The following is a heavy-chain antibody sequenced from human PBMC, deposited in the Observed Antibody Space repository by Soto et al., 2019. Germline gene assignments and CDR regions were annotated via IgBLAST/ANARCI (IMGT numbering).Heavy chain of an antibody. CDR2: IYPGDSET. CDR1: GYSFTSYW. CDR3: AREGGYSGYEITYFDY. D-gene: IGHD5-12*01. Sequence: GESLKISCKGSGYSFTSYWIVWVRQMPGKGLEWMGIIYPGDSETRYSPSFQGQVTISVDKSISTAYLQWSGLKASDTAVYYCAREGGYSGYEITYFDYWGQGTLVTVSS. V-gene: IGHV5-51*01. J-gene: IGHJ4*02.